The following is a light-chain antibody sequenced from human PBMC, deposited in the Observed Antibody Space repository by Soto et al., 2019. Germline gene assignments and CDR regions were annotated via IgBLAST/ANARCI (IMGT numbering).Light chain of an antibody. CDR3: QQCSNWPRT. V-gene: IGKV3-15*01. J-gene: IGKJ1*01. Sequence: EIVMTQSPATLSVSPGERATLSCRASQSISSLLAWYQQKPGQAPRLLIYGASTRATGIPARFSGSGSGTEFTLTIRSLQSEDFAVYYCQQCSNWPRTFGQGTKVEIK. CDR2: GAS. CDR1: QSISSL.